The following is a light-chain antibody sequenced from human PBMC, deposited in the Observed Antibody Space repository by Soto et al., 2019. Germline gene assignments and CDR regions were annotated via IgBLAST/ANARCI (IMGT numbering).Light chain of an antibody. CDR3: QHLGDCPIT. Sequence: DLQLTQSPSFLSASVGDRVTITCRASQGINNYLAWYQQKPGKAPTLLIYAVSTLQSGVPSRFSGSGSGTEFTLTISRLQPEDFATYYCQHLGDCPITFGQGTRLDI. V-gene: IGKV1-9*01. CDR2: AVS. CDR1: QGINNY. J-gene: IGKJ5*01.